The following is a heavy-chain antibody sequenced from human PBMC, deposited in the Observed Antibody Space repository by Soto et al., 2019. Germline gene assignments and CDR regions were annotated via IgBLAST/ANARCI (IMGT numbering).Heavy chain of an antibody. CDR2: IWYDGSNK. V-gene: IGHV3-33*01. Sequence: PGGSLRLSCAASGFTFSSYGMHWVRQAPGKGLEWVAVIWYDGSNKYYADSVKGRFTISRDNSKNTLYLQMNSLRAEDTAVYYCARAEDTMVRGVIIDYYYYGMDVWGQGTTVTVSS. CDR1: GFTFSSYG. CDR3: ARAEDTMVRGVIIDYYYYGMDV. J-gene: IGHJ6*02. D-gene: IGHD3-10*01.